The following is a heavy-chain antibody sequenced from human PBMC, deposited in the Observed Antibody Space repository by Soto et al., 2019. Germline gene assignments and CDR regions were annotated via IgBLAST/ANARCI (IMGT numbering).Heavy chain of an antibody. J-gene: IGHJ4*02. D-gene: IGHD3-3*01. CDR2: ISGSDGST. CDR1: GFTLRNYV. Sequence: EVQLLESGGGLVQPGGSLRLSCAASGFTLRNYVMNWVRQAPGKGLEWVSAISGSDGSTYYADSVRGRFTISRDTSKNTLYLQMNSLRAEDTAVYYCAKDYDFWSGYYTSFDYWGQGTLVTVSS. CDR3: AKDYDFWSGYYTSFDY. V-gene: IGHV3-23*01.